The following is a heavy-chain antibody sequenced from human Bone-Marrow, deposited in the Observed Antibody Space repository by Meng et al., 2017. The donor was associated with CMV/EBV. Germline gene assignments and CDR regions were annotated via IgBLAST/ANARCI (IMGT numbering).Heavy chain of an antibody. Sequence: GDSLKISCAASGFTFSHYWMNWVRQTPGKGLEWVASITQDGGDKHYLDSVKGRFTISRDNVKNSVYLQMDSLRDEDSGLYYCLRDPNQDTIGYPEYWGQGTLVTVSS. J-gene: IGHJ4*02. D-gene: IGHD1-14*01. V-gene: IGHV3-7*01. CDR2: ITQDGGDK. CDR1: GFTFSHYW. CDR3: LRDPNQDTIGYPEY.